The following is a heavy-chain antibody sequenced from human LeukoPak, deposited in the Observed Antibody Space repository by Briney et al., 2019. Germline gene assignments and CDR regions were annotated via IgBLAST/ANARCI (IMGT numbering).Heavy chain of an antibody. D-gene: IGHD6-6*01. CDR2: IYYSGST. Sequence: SQTLSLTCTVSGGSISSGDYYWSWIRQPPGKGLEWIGYIYYSGSTYYNPSLKSRVTISVDTSKNQFPLKLSSVTAADTAVYYCARSSFVYSSSSSSYYYYMDVWGKGTTVTVSS. CDR3: ARSSFVYSSSSSSYYYYMDV. V-gene: IGHV4-30-4*08. J-gene: IGHJ6*03. CDR1: GGSISSGDYY.